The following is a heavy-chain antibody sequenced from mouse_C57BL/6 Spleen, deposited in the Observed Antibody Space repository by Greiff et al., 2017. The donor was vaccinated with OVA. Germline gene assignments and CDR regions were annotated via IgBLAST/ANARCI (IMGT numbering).Heavy chain of an antibody. Sequence: QVQLQQSGPGLVQPSQSLSITCTVSGFSLTSYGVHWVRQSPGKGLEWLGVIWSGGSTDYNAAFISRLSISKDNSKSQVFFKMNSLQADDTAIYYCARKSDYDVDYAMDYWGQGTSVTVSS. CDR3: ARKSDYDVDYAMDY. J-gene: IGHJ4*01. V-gene: IGHV2-2*01. D-gene: IGHD2-4*01. CDR1: GFSLTSYG. CDR2: IWSGGST.